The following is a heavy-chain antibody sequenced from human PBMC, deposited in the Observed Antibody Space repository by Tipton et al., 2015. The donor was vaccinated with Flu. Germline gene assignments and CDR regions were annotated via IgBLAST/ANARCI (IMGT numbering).Heavy chain of an antibody. J-gene: IGHJ3*01. Sequence: TLFLTCTVSGGSISRYYWSWIRQPAGKGLEWIGRIFTIGGTNYNPSLQSRVTMSVDTSKNQFSLKLSSVTAADTAVYYCARDLRGYRGYTGGDAFDVWGQGTMVTVSS. D-gene: IGHD5-12*01. V-gene: IGHV4-4*07. CDR2: IFTIGGT. CDR3: ARDLRGYRGYTGGDAFDV. CDR1: GGSISRYY.